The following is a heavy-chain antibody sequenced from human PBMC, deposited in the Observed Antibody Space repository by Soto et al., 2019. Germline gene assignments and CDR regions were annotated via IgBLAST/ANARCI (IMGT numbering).Heavy chain of an antibody. CDR1: GGSISSYY. CDR3: ARGRRDGYNFLRYFDY. J-gene: IGHJ4*02. D-gene: IGHD5-12*01. CDR2: IYYSGST. Sequence: QVQLQESGPGLVKPSETLSLTCTVSGGSISSYYWSWIRQPPGKGLELIGYIYYSGSTNYNPSLKSRVTISVDTSKNQFSLKLSSVTAADTAVYYCARGRRDGYNFLRYFDYWGQGTLVTVSS. V-gene: IGHV4-59*01.